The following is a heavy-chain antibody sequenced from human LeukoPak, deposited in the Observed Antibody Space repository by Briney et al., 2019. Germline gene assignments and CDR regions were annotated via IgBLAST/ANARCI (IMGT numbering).Heavy chain of an antibody. J-gene: IGHJ4*02. V-gene: IGHV4-59*01. D-gene: IGHD3-22*01. CDR2: IYYSGST. CDR1: GGSISSYY. Sequence: SETLSLTCTVSGGSISSYYWSWIRQPPGKGLGWVGYIYYSGSTNYNPSLKSRVTISVDTSKNQFSLKLSSVTAADTAVYYCARGEMAVYDSSGDYVDYWGQGNLVTVSS. CDR3: ARGEMAVYDSSGDYVDY.